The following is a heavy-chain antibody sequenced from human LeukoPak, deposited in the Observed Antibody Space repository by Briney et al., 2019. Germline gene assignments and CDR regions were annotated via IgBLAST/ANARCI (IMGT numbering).Heavy chain of an antibody. V-gene: IGHV3-7*01. CDR2: IKQDGSEK. CDR3: ARQRRYCSGDNWYQRTFDY. Sequence: PGGSLRLSCAASGFTFSSYWMSWVRQAPGKGLEWVANIKQDGSEKYYVDSVKGRFTISRDNAKNSLYLQMNSLRAEDTAVYYCARQRRYCSGDNWYQRTFDYWGQGTLVTVSS. D-gene: IGHD2-15*01. J-gene: IGHJ4*02. CDR1: GFTFSSYW.